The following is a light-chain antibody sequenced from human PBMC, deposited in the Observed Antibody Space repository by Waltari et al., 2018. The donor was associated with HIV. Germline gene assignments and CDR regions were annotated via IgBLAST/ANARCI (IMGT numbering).Light chain of an antibody. CDR1: SSNIGPTYD. CDR2: DDY. CDR3: QSYDTSLGGFYV. V-gene: IGLV1-40*01. Sequence: QSVLTQPPSVSGAPGSRSTIACSRSSSNIGPTYDAQWYQQLPGTAPKLLIYDDYNRPSGVPDRFTGSKSGTTASLAITGLQPEDEADYYCQSYDTSLGGFYVFGTGTKVTVL. J-gene: IGLJ1*01.